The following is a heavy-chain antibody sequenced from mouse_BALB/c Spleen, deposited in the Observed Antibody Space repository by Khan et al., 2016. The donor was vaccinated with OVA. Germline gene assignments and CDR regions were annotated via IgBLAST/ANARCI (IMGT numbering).Heavy chain of an antibody. D-gene: IGHD2-9*01. CDR1: GFSLSRYN. Sequence: QVQLKESGPGLVAPSQSLSITCTVSGFSLSRYNIHWVRQPPGKGLEWLGMIWGGGGTDYNSTLKSRLSIRKDNSKSQVLLKLNSLQTDDTAIYYCARSSCGYDGYYAMDYWGQGASVTVSS. CDR3: ARSSCGYDGYYAMDY. CDR2: IWGGGGT. V-gene: IGHV2-6-4*01. J-gene: IGHJ4*01.